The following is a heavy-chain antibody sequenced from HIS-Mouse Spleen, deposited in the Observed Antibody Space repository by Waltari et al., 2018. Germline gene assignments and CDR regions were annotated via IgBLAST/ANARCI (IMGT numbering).Heavy chain of an antibody. Sequence: QVQLVQSGAEVKKPGSSVKVSCKASGGTFRSYAISWVRQGPGQGLEWMGRIIPILGIANYAQKFQGRVTITADKSTSTAYMELSSLRSEDTAVYYCARHPEIAAAVGAFDIWVQGTMVTVSS. CDR2: IIPILGIA. CDR1: GGTFRSYA. D-gene: IGHD6-13*01. V-gene: IGHV1-69*04. J-gene: IGHJ3*02. CDR3: ARHPEIAAAVGAFDI.